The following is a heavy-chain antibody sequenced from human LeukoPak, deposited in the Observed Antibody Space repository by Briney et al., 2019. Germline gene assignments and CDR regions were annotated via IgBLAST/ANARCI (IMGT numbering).Heavy chain of an antibody. CDR2: ISSSSSYI. CDR3: ARSPGSGWYRAPY. Sequence: GGSLRLSCAASGFTFSSYSMNWVRQAPGKGLEWVSSISSSSSYIYYADSVKGRFTISRDNAKNSLYLQMNSLRDEDTAEYYCARSPGSGWYRAPYWGQGTLVTVSS. CDR1: GFTFSSYS. D-gene: IGHD6-19*01. J-gene: IGHJ4*02. V-gene: IGHV3-21*01.